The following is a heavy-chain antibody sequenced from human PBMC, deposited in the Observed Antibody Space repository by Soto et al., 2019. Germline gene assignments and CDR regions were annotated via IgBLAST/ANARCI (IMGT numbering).Heavy chain of an antibody. CDR3: ARDPSDLWEPDQYFPH. CDR2: ISSSSRHI. CDR1: GFTSSSYS. J-gene: IGHJ1*01. D-gene: IGHD1-26*01. V-gene: IGHV3-21*01. Sequence: EVQLVESGGGLVKPGGSLTLSCAASGFTSSSYSMNWVRQAPGKGLEWVSSISSSSRHIYYADSVKGRFTISRDNAKNSLYLQMNSLRAADTAMYFCARDPSDLWEPDQYFPHWGQGTLVAVSS.